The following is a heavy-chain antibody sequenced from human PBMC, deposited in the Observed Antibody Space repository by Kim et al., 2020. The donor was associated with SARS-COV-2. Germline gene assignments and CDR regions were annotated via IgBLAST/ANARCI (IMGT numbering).Heavy chain of an antibody. Sequence: GGSLRLSCAASGFTFSSYSMDWVRQAPGKGLEWVSFISYDGTNKYYADSVKGRLTISRDNSKNTLYLQMNSLRAEDTAVYYCARTYSGSYYPPFDYWGQGTLVTVSS. CDR2: ISYDGTNK. CDR3: ARTYSGSYYPPFDY. V-gene: IGHV3-30*04. D-gene: IGHD1-26*01. J-gene: IGHJ4*02. CDR1: GFTFSSYS.